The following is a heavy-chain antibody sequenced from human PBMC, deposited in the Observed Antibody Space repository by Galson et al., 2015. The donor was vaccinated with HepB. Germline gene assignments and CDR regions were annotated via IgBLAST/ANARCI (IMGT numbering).Heavy chain of an antibody. J-gene: IGHJ6*02. CDR2: IRYDGSNK. CDR1: GFTFSSYG. Sequence: SLRLSCAASGFTFSSYGMHWVRQAPGKGLEWVAFIRYDGSNKYYADSVKGRFTISRDNSKNTLYLQMNSLRAEDTAVYYCAKNEFDIVVAPNYYYYGMDVWGQGTTVTVSS. D-gene: IGHD2-2*01. CDR3: AKNEFDIVVAPNYYYYGMDV. V-gene: IGHV3-30*02.